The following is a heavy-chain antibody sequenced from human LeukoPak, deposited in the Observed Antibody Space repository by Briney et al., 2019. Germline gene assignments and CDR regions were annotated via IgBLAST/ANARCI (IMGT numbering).Heavy chain of an antibody. V-gene: IGHV4-39*01. CDR2: ISYSGST. CDR1: GGSISSSSYY. Sequence: PSETLSLTCTVSGGSISSSSYYWGWIRQPPGKGLEWIGSISYSGSTYYKPSLKSRVTISVDTSKNQFSLKLSSVTAADTALYYCGRHAEYSSSSGDYWGQGTLVTVSS. CDR3: GRHAEYSSSSGDY. J-gene: IGHJ4*02. D-gene: IGHD6-6*01.